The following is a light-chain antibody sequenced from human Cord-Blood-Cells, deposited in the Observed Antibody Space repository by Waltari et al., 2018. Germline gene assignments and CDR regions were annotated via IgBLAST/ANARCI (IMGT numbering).Light chain of an antibody. Sequence: EIVLTQSPATLSLSPGERATLSCRASQSVSSYLAWYQQKPGQAPRLLSYDASNRATGIPARFSGSWSGTDVTLTMSSLEPEDFAVYYCQQRSNWPPFLTFGGGTKVEIK. CDR2: DAS. CDR3: QQRSNWPPFLT. CDR1: QSVSSY. J-gene: IGKJ4*01. V-gene: IGKV3-11*01.